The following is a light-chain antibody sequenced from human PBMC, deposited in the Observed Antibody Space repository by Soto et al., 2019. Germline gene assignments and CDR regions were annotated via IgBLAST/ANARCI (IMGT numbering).Light chain of an antibody. V-gene: IGKV3-20*01. J-gene: IGKJ1*01. Sequence: EIVVTKSPGTLTSCVGDTATXSCRASQGVNTRLAWYQHKPGQAPRLLIYLASNRAAGVTARFSGSGSGTDFTLTISRLESEDFAVYYCQQYGSSPGTFGQGTKVDIK. CDR1: QGVNTR. CDR3: QQYGSSPGT. CDR2: LAS.